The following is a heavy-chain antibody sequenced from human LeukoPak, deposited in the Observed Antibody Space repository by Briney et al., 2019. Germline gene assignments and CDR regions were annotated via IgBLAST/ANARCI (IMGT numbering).Heavy chain of an antibody. CDR1: GDSITNSNYF. V-gene: IGHV4-39*01. CDR3: ARFYCSSTSCYAYFDY. D-gene: IGHD2-2*01. J-gene: IGHJ4*02. CDR2: VFYNGNT. Sequence: SETLSLTCTVSGDSITNSNYFWGWIRQPPGQGLEWIGEVFYNGNTHYNPSLKSRVIISTDTSKNQFSLKLSSVTAADTAVYYCARFYCSSTSCYAYFDYWGQGTLVTVSS.